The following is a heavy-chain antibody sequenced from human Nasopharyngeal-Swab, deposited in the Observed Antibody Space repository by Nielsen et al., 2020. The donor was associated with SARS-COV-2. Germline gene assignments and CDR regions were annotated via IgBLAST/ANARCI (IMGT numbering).Heavy chain of an antibody. CDR3: GQIGGY. V-gene: IGHV3-48*04. Sequence: GGSLRLSCAASGLTFSDYGMIWVRQAPGKGPEWMSYISGGSGTIYYADSVKGRFTISRDNAKRSLYLQLNSLRAEDTAVYYCGQIGGYWGQGTLVSVSS. CDR2: ISGGSGTI. J-gene: IGHJ1*01. CDR1: GLTFSDYG.